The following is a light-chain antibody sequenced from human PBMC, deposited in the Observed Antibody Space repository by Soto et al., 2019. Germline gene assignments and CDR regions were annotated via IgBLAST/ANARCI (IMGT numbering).Light chain of an antibody. V-gene: IGKV3-20*01. CDR3: QHFGSSPPVT. CDR1: QFTNGKY. J-gene: IGKJ5*01. Sequence: DIVLTQGRDNLSLSPGESATLSCRVSQFTNGKYVAWYQQRHGLPPRLLVYGASKRAPGIPDRFRGGGSGSEFTLTISAVEPEDFAVYFCQHFGSSPPVTFGQGTRLEIK. CDR2: GAS.